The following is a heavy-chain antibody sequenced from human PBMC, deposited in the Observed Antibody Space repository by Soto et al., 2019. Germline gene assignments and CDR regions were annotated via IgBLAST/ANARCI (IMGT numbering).Heavy chain of an antibody. CDR2: VNPNSGGT. Sequence: QEQLVQSGADVKKPGASVKVSCKASGHTFSGYYVHWVRQAPGQGLEWMGLVNPNSGGTHDAQKFHGGVSMSRDTSLSAVYMELRSLRPDDMAVYFCASYVVGDDLTVTTGEFVRLWGQGTLVTVSS. V-gene: IGHV1-2*02. CDR1: GHTFSGYY. D-gene: IGHD3-16*01. J-gene: IGHJ4*02. CDR3: ASYVVGDDLTVTTGEFVRL.